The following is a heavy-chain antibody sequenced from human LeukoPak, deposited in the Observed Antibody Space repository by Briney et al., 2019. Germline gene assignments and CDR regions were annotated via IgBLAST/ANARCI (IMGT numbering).Heavy chain of an antibody. J-gene: IGHJ5*02. CDR2: ISSSSSYI. CDR1: GFTFSSYS. V-gene: IGHV3-21*01. CDR3: ARGAIVDVVVPDENWFDP. Sequence: GGSLRLSCAASGFTFSSYSMNWVRQAPGKGLEWVSSISSSSSYIYYADSVKGRFTISRDNAKNSLYLQMNSLRAEDTAVYYCARGAIVDVVVPDENWFDPWGQGTLVTVSS. D-gene: IGHD2-2*01.